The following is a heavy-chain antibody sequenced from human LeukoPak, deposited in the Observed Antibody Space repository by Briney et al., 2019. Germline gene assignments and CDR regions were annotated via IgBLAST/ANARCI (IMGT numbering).Heavy chain of an antibody. V-gene: IGHV4-39*01. CDR2: IYCGGTT. CDR1: GGSISSSGYY. CDR3: ARQVSDYFYYYIDV. J-gene: IGHJ6*03. Sequence: SETLSLTCSVSGGSISSSGYYWNWIRQPPGKGLEWVGSIYCGGTTYYNSSLKSRVTISEDTSKNRFSLMLTSVTAADTAVYYCARQVSDYFYYYIDVWGEGTTVIVSS.